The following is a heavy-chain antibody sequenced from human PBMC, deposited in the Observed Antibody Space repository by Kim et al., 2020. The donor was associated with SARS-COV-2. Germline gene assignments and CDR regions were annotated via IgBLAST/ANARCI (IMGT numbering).Heavy chain of an antibody. V-gene: IGHV3-74*01. Sequence: CADSVTGRLTIARDNAKNTVALQMGRLRNEDTAVYYCASDLRSYDSSGYMWGQGTLVTVSS. D-gene: IGHD3-22*01. J-gene: IGHJ4*02. CDR3: ASDLRSYDSSGYM.